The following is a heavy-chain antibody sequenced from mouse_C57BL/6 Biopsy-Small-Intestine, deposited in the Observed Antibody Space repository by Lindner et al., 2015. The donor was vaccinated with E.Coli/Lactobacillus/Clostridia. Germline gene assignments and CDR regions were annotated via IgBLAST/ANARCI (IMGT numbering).Heavy chain of an antibody. CDR1: GYTFSNYW. CDR2: IYPGDGDS. V-gene: IGHV1-80*01. CDR3: ARKGGAMDY. J-gene: IGHJ4*01. Sequence: VQLQESGPKLVKPGASVKISCKGSGYTFSNYWMNWVKQRPGKGLEWIGQIYPGDGDSNYNDKFKGKATLTADKSSSTAYMQLSSLTSEDSAVYFCARKGGAMDYWGQGTSVTVSS.